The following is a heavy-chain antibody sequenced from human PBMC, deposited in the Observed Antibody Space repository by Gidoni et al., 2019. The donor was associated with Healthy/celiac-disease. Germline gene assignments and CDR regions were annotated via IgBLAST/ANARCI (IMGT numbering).Heavy chain of an antibody. CDR3: ARNLKNYNAFDI. D-gene: IGHD1-7*01. CDR2: IIPIFGTA. Sequence: QVQLVQSGAEVKKPGSSVTVSCKASGGSFSSYAISWGRHAPGPGLEWKGGIIPIFGTANYAQKFQGRVTITADESTSTADMELSSLRSEDTAVYYCARNLKNYNAFDIWGQGTMVTVSS. V-gene: IGHV1-69*01. CDR1: GGSFSSYA. J-gene: IGHJ3*02.